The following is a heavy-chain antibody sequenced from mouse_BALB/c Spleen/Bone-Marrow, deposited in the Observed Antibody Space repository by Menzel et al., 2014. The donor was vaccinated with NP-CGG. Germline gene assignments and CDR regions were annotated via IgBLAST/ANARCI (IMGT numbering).Heavy chain of an antibody. J-gene: IGHJ4*01. D-gene: IGHD1-1*01. CDR3: ARSRDYGSSYYAMDY. V-gene: IGHV14-3*02. CDR1: GFNIKDTY. CDR2: IDPANGNT. Sequence: VQLQQSGAELVKPGASVKLSCTASGFNIKDTYMHWVKQRPEQGLEWIGRIDPANGNTKYDPKFQGKATMTADTSSNTAYLQLSSLTSEDTAVYYCARSRDYGSSYYAMDYWGQGTSVTVSS.